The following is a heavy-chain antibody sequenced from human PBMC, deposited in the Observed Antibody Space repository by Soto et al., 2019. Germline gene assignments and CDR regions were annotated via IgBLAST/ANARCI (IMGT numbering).Heavy chain of an antibody. V-gene: IGHV4-30-4*01. CDR2: IYYSGST. Sequence: PSETLSLTCTVSGGSISSGDSYWSWIRLPPGKGLEWIGYIYYSGSTYYNPSLKSRVTISVDTSKNQFSLKLTSVTAADTAVYYCARLYCSGGFCHEFDYWGHGTLVTVSS. J-gene: IGHJ4*01. CDR3: ARLYCSGGFCHEFDY. D-gene: IGHD2-15*01. CDR1: GGSISSGDSY.